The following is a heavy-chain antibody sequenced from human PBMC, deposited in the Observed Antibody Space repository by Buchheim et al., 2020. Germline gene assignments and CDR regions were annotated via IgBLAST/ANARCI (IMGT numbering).Heavy chain of an antibody. CDR1: GGSISSGGYY. CDR3: ARVRPLLYPVVSNLVWGMDV. CDR2: IYYSGST. V-gene: IGHV4-31*03. J-gene: IGHJ6*02. Sequence: QVQLQESGPGLVKPSQTLSLTCTVSGGSISSGGYYWSWIRQHPGKGPKWIGYIYYSGSTYYNPSLKSRVTISVDTSKNQFSLKLSSVTAADTAVYYCARVRPLLYPVVSNLVWGMDVWGQGTT. D-gene: IGHD2-2*02.